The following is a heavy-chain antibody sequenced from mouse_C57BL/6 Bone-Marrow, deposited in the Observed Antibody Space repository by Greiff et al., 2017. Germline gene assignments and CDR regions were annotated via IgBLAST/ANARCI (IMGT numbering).Heavy chain of an antibody. J-gene: IGHJ3*01. Sequence: VQLQQPGAELVRPGSSVKLSCKASGYTFTSYWMDWVKQRPGQGLEWIGNIYPSDSATHYNQKFKDKATLTVDKSSSTAYMQLSSLTSEDSAVYYCARGVSSSWFAYWGQGTLVTVSA. V-gene: IGHV1-61*01. CDR2: IYPSDSAT. CDR1: GYTFTSYW. D-gene: IGHD1-1*01. CDR3: ARGVSSSWFAY.